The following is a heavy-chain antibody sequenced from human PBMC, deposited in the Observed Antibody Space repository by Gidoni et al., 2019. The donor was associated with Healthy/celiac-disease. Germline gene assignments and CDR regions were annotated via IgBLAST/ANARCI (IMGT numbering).Heavy chain of an antibody. CDR2: IYRGGST. CDR1: GCTGSSNY. Sequence: EVQLVESGGGLVKPGGSLRLAGAASGCTGSSNYMSWVRQAPGKGLEWVSVIYRGGSTYYADSVTGRFTISRDNSKNTLYLQMNSLRAEDTAVYYCARVAAGTHYYYYYMDVWGKGTTVTVSS. J-gene: IGHJ6*03. CDR3: ARVAAGTHYYYYYMDV. V-gene: IGHV3-66*02. D-gene: IGHD6-13*01.